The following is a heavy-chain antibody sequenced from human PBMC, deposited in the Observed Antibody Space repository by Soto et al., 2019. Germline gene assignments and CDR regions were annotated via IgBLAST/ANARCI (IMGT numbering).Heavy chain of an antibody. CDR2: IIPIFGTA. Sequence: QVQLVQSGAEVKKPGSSVKVSCKASGGTFSSYAISWVRQAPGQGLEWLGGIIPIFGTANYAQKFQGRVTITADESTSTAYMELSSLISEDTAVDYCARDSRRLPKYYYYGMDVWGQGTTVTVSS. CDR3: ARDSRRLPKYYYYGMDV. V-gene: IGHV1-69*12. J-gene: IGHJ6*02. CDR1: GGTFSSYA. D-gene: IGHD4-17*01.